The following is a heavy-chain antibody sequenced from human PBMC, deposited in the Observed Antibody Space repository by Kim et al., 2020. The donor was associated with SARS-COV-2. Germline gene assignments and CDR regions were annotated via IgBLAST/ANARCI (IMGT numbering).Heavy chain of an antibody. CDR3: AKGPGGFDWLSY. CDR1: GFTFSSYG. CDR2: ISYDGSNK. Sequence: GGSLRLSCAASGFTFSSYGMHWVRQAPGKGLEWVAVISYDGSNKYYADSVKGRFTISRDNSKNTLYLQMNSLRAEDTAVYYCAKGPGGFDWLSYWGQGT. D-gene: IGHD3-9*01. V-gene: IGHV3-30*18. J-gene: IGHJ4*02.